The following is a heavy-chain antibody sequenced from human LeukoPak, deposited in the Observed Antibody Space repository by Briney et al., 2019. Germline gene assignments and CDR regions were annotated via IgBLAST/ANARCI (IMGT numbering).Heavy chain of an antibody. CDR1: GGSFSGYY. CDR3: ARGRIAAAGISRDWFDP. J-gene: IGHJ5*02. Sequence: SETLSLTCAVYGGSFSGYYWSWIRQPPGKGLEWIGEINHSGSTNYNPSLKSRVTISVDTSKNQSSLKLSSVTAADTAVYYCARGRIAAAGISRDWFDPWGQGTLVTVSS. CDR2: INHSGST. V-gene: IGHV4-34*01. D-gene: IGHD6-13*01.